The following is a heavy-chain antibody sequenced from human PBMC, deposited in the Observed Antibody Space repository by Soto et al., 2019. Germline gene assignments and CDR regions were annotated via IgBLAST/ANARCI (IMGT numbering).Heavy chain of an antibody. CDR2: INSNGGST. V-gene: IGHV3-64*01. CDR3: ARLGTTYYFDY. Sequence: EVPLVESGGGLVQPGGSLRLSCAASGFTFSSYAMHWVRQAPGKGLECVSAINSNGGSTYYANSVKGRFTISRDNSKNTLYLQMGSLRAEDMAVYYCARLGTTYYFDYWGQGTLVTVSS. D-gene: IGHD4-17*01. J-gene: IGHJ4*02. CDR1: GFTFSSYA.